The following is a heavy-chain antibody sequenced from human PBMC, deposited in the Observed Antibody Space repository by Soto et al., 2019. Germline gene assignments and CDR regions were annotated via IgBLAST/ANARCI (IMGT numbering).Heavy chain of an antibody. D-gene: IGHD3-16*01. V-gene: IGHV3-23*01. J-gene: IGHJ4*02. CDR1: GFTFSSYA. CDR2: ISASGGST. CDR3: ARSITFGGVPL. Sequence: GGSLRLSCAASGFTFSSYAMSWVCQAPGKGLEWVSTISASGGSTYHADSVKGRFTISRDNSKNTLYLQMNSLRAEDTAVYYCARSITFGGVPLWGQGTLVTVSS.